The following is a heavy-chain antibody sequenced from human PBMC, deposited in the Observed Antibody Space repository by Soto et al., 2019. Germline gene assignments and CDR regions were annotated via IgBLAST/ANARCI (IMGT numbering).Heavy chain of an antibody. Sequence: QVQLQQWGAGLLKPSETLSLTCAVYGGSFSGYYWSWIRQPPGKGLEWIGEINHSGSTNYNPSLKGRVTISVDTSKNQSSLKLSSVTAXXXXXXXXXRXXXXXXXXXXYYYYYGMDVWGQGTTVTVSS. V-gene: IGHV4-34*01. CDR1: GGSFSGYY. CDR2: INHSGST. J-gene: IGHJ6*02. CDR3: XRXXXXXXXXXXYYYYYGMDV.